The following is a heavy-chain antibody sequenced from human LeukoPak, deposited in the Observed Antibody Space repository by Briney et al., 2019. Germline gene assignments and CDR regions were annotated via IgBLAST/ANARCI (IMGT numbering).Heavy chain of an antibody. D-gene: IGHD6-13*01. CDR1: GYTFTSYD. J-gene: IGHJ5*02. CDR2: MNPNSGNT. CDR3: ARGGASAAARRFDP. Sequence: ASVKVSCKASGYTFTSYDINWVRRAPGQGPEWMGWMNPNSGNTGYAQKFQGRVTITSSTSTSTAFMELGSLTSEDTAVYYCARGGASAAARRFDPWGQGTLVTVSS. V-gene: IGHV1-8*01.